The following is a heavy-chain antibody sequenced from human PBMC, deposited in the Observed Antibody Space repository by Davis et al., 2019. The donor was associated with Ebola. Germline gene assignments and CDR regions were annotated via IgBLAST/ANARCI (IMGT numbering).Heavy chain of an antibody. V-gene: IGHV3-7*01. Sequence: PGGSLRLSCAASGFTFSSHWMSWVRQAPGKALEWVTSIKTDGSEIHCVDSLKGRFTISRDNTKNSLYLQMNTLRAEDAAVYYCALTTVTAHNFDYRGQGTLVIVSS. J-gene: IGHJ4*02. CDR3: ALTTVTAHNFDY. CDR1: GFTFSSHW. CDR2: IKTDGSEI. D-gene: IGHD4-17*01.